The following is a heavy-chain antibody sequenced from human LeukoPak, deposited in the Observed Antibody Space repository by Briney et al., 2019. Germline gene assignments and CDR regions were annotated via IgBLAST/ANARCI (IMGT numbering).Heavy chain of an antibody. CDR3: ARAGSAELNWFDP. D-gene: IGHD1-7*01. V-gene: IGHV1-2*02. J-gene: IGHJ5*02. CDR2: INPNSGGT. Sequence: ASVKVSCKASGYTFTGYYMHWVRQAPGQGLEWMGWINPNSGGTNYAQKFQGRVTMTRDTSISTAYMELSRLRSDDTDVYYCARAGSAELNWFDPWGQGTLVTVSS. CDR1: GYTFTGYY.